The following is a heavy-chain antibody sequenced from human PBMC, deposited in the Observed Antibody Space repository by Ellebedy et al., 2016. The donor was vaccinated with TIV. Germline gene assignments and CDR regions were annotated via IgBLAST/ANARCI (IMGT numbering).Heavy chain of an antibody. CDR1: GFTFNSYA. CDR3: AKGRGGGSDSSAPRYYFDY. D-gene: IGHD3-22*01. CDR2: ISNTGSRK. V-gene: IGHV3-23*01. Sequence: GESLKISCAASGFTFNSYAMSWVRQAPGKGLEWVSTISNTGSRKYYADSVEGRFIISRDNSKRTLYLQMNSLRAGDTAVYYCAKGRGGGSDSSAPRYYFDYWGLGTLVTVSS. J-gene: IGHJ4*02.